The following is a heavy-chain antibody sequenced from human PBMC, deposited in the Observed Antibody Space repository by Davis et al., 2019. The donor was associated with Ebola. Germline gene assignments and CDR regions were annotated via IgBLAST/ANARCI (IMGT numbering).Heavy chain of an antibody. J-gene: IGHJ4*02. D-gene: IGHD3-22*01. CDR2: ISYDGSNK. CDR3: ARGRGGHITMIVVVGAYYFDY. V-gene: IGHV3-30-3*01. Sequence: GESLKISCAASGFTFSSYAMHWVRQAPGKGLEWVAVISYDGSNKYYADSVKGRFTISRDNSKNTLYLQMNSLRAEDTAVYYCARGRGGHITMIVVVGAYYFDYWGQGTLVTVSS. CDR1: GFTFSSYA.